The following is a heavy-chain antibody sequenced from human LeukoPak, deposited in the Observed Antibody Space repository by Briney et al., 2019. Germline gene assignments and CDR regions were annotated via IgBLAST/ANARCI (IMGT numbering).Heavy chain of an antibody. Sequence: PGGSLRLSCAASGFTVSSNYMSWVRQAPGKGLEWVSVIYSGGSTYYADSVKGRFTISRDNSKNTLYLQMNSLRAEDTAVYYCARDGGVTAIDAFDIWGQGTMVTVSS. J-gene: IGHJ3*02. CDR2: IYSGGST. V-gene: IGHV3-53*01. CDR1: GFTVSSNY. D-gene: IGHD2-21*02. CDR3: ARDGGVTAIDAFDI.